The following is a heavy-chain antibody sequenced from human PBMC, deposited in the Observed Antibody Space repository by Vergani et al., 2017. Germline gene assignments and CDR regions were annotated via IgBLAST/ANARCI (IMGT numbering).Heavy chain of an antibody. CDR3: ARTIAAGTAGAYNSGWIPFAY. CDR1: GYTFTSYY. CDR2: INPSGGST. J-gene: IGHJ4*02. V-gene: IGHV1-46*01. Sequence: QVQLVQSGAEVKKPGASVKVSCKASGYTFTSYYMHWVRQAPGQGLEWMGIINPSGGSTSYAQKFQGRVTMTRDTSTSTVYMELSSLRSEDTAVYYCARTIAAGTAGAYNSGWIPFAYWGQGTLVTVSS. D-gene: IGHD6-19*01.